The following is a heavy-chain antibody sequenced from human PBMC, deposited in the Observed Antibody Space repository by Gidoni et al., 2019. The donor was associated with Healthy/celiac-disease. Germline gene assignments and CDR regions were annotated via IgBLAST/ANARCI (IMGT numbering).Heavy chain of an antibody. Sequence: EVQLVESGGGLVQPGGSLSLSCAASGFTFSSYEMNWVRQAPGKGLEWVSYISSSGSTIYYADSVKGRFTISRDNAKNSLYLQMNSLRAEDTAVYYCARGDDSSGYDAFDIWGQGTMVTVSS. J-gene: IGHJ3*02. D-gene: IGHD3-22*01. V-gene: IGHV3-48*03. CDR3: ARGDDSSGYDAFDI. CDR2: ISSSGSTI. CDR1: GFTFSSYE.